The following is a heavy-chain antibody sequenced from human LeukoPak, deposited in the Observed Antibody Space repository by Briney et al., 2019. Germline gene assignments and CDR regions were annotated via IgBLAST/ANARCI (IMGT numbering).Heavy chain of an antibody. Sequence: GGSLRLSCTVSGFTVSSNSMSWVRPAQGKGLEWVSFIYSDNTHYSDSVKGRFTISRDNSKNTLYLEMNSSRAEDTAVYYCARRAGAYSHPYDYWGQGTLVTVSS. CDR2: IYSDNT. J-gene: IGHJ4*02. V-gene: IGHV3-53*01. CDR3: ARRAGAYSHPYDY. D-gene: IGHD4/OR15-4a*01. CDR1: GFTVSSNS.